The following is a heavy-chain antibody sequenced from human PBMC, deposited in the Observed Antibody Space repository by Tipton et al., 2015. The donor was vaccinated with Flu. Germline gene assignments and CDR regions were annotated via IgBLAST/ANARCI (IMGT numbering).Heavy chain of an antibody. CDR1: GLIFSDFY. J-gene: IGHJ6*01. CDR3: ARDEGVVNYYFGMDV. CDR2: ITSSGDAV. Sequence: SLRLSCAASGLIFSDFYMSWIRQAPGKGLEWVSYITSSGDAVYYADSVKGRFTISRDNSKNTLYLQMNGLRAEDTAVYYCARDEGVVNYYFGMDVWGQGTTVTVSS. V-gene: IGHV3-11*04.